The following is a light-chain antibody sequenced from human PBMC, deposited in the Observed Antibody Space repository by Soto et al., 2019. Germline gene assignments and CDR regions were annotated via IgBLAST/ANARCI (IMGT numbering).Light chain of an antibody. V-gene: IGLV2-14*01. CDR1: SSDVGTYNY. Sequence: QSVLTQPASVSGSPGQSITISCTGTSSDVGTYNYVSWYQQHPGKAPKLMIYEVSNRPSGVSNRFSGSKSGNTASLTISGLQAEDEADYYCCSYAGSYWVFGGGTKLTVL. CDR3: CSYAGSYWV. CDR2: EVS. J-gene: IGLJ3*02.